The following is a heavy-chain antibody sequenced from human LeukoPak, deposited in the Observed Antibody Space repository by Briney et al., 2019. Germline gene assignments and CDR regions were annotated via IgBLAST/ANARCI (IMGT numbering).Heavy chain of an antibody. J-gene: IGHJ4*02. CDR2: MFYTGVT. CDR3: DRSGWMRIIDY. V-gene: IGHV4-38-2*02. D-gene: IGHD2-2*03. CDR1: GYSINSGHY. Sequence: PSETLALTCTVSGYSINSGHYWGWIRQPPGKGLEGMTNMFYTGVTQYNPSIKSRVSISIDTSTNQFSLRLRSVTAADTGVYYCDRSGWMRIIDYWGQGTLVTVSS.